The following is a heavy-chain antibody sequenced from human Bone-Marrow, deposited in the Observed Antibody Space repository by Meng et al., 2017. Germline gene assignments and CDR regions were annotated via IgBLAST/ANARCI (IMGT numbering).Heavy chain of an antibody. Sequence: GESLKISCAASGFTFSSYGMHWVRQAPGKGLEWVAVIWYDGTNKYYGDSVKGRFTISRDNSKNTLYLHMNRLRDEDTAVYYCARDGYGGSGGGIDYWGQGTLVTVSS. V-gene: IGHV3-33*01. J-gene: IGHJ4*02. CDR1: GFTFSSYG. CDR3: ARDGYGGSGGGIDY. D-gene: IGHD4-23*01. CDR2: IWYDGTNK.